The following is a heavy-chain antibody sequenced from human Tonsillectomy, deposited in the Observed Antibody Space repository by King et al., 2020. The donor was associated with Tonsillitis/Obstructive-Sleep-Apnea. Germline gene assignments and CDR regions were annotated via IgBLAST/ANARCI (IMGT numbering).Heavy chain of an antibody. J-gene: IGHJ6*04. CDR2: IYPGDSDT. D-gene: IGHD1-7*01. V-gene: IGHV5-51*01. CDR3: ARVHAEGSDDELMDV. Sequence: VQLVESGAEVKKPGESLKISCKGSGYRFSSYWIGWVRQMPGKGLEWMGIIYPGDSDTRYSPSFQGQVTISADKSISTAYLQWSSLKASDTAMYYCARVHAEGSDDELMDVWGEGATVTVSS. CDR1: GYRFSSYW.